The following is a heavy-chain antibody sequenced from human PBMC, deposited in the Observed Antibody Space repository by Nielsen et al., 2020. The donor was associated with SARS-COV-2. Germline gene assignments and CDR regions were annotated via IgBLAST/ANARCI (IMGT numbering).Heavy chain of an antibody. J-gene: IGHJ6*02. CDR3: ARVELPPSYYYYGMDV. CDR2: INPNSGGT. Sequence: ASVKVSCKASGYTFTGYYMHWVRQAPGQGLEWMGWINPNSGGTNYAQKFQGRVTMTRDTSISTAYMGLSRLRSDDTAVYYCARVELPPSYYYYGMDVWGQGTTVTVSS. CDR1: GYTFTGYY. V-gene: IGHV1-2*02. D-gene: IGHD1-7*01.